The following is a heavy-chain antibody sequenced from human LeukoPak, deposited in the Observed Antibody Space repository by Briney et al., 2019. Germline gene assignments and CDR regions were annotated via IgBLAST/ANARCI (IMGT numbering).Heavy chain of an antibody. CDR1: GRYW. V-gene: IGHV3-74*01. CDR2: INSDGSWT. D-gene: IGHD6-19*01. J-gene: IGHJ4*02. Sequence: GGSLRLSCAASGRYWMHWVRQAPGKGLVWVSHINSDGSWTSYADSVKGRFTISRDNAKNSLYLQMNSLRAEDTALYYCAKDLGNSAWYKGFDYWGQGTLVTVSS. CDR3: AKDLGNSAWYKGFDY.